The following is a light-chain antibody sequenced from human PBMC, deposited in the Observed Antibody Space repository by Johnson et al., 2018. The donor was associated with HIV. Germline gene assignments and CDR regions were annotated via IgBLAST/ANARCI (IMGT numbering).Light chain of an antibody. CDR1: SSNIEENS. CDR3: GTWDRGLSAHYV. J-gene: IGLJ1*01. CDR2: ENN. Sequence: HSVLTQPPSVSAAPGQKVTISCSGSSSNIEENSVSWYQQLPGAAPKVLIYENNKRPSGIPDRFSGSKSGTSATLGITGLQTGDEADYYCGTWDRGLSAHYVCGTGTKVTVL. V-gene: IGLV1-51*02.